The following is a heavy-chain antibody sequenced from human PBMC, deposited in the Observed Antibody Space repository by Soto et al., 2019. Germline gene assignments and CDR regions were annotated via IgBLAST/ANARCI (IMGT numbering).Heavy chain of an antibody. D-gene: IGHD1-20*01. CDR3: ARCITGTTVAFDI. CDR2: IYPGDSDT. CDR1: GYSFTSYW. Sequence: PXXSLKICCKGSGYSFTSYWIVWVRKMPGKGLEWMGIIYPGDSDTRYSPSFQGQVTISADKSISTAYLQWSSLQASDTAMYYCARCITGTTVAFDIWGQGTMVTVSS. J-gene: IGHJ3*02. V-gene: IGHV5-51*01.